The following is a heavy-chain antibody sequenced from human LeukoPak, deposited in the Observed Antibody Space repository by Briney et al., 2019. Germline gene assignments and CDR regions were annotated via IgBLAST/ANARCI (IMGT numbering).Heavy chain of an antibody. D-gene: IGHD6-13*01. J-gene: IGHJ4*02. CDR2: IYYSGST. CDR1: GGSISSGGYY. Sequence: SQTLSLTCTVSGGSISSGGYYWRWIRQHPGKGLEWIGYIYYSGSTYYNPSLKSRVTISVDTSKNQFSLKLSSVTAADTAVYYCARSIAAAGIFDYWGQGTLVTVSS. CDR3: ARSIAAAGIFDY. V-gene: IGHV4-31*03.